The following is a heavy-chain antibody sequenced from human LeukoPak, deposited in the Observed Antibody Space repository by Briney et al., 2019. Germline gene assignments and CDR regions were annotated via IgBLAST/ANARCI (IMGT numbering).Heavy chain of an antibody. D-gene: IGHD3-22*01. V-gene: IGHV3-7*01. CDR3: ARKLYYYDTSPPGWFDP. J-gene: IGHJ5*02. Sequence: GGSLRLSCAASGFTFSRYWMSWVRQAPGKGLEWVATIKQDGSDEYYVDSVKGRFTISRDNAKNSLYLQIDGLRAEDTAVYHCARKLYYYDTSPPGWFDPWGQGTLVTVSS. CDR2: IKQDGSDE. CDR1: GFTFSRYW.